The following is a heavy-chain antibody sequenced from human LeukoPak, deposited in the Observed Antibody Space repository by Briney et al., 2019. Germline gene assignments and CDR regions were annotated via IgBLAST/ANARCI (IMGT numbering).Heavy chain of an antibody. Sequence: PGGSLRLSCAASGFTFDDYAMHWVRQGPGKGLEWVSGISYNSGSIGYADSVKGRFTISRDNAKNSLDLQMNSLRAEDMALYYCAKDSIAVGGGTFDYWGQGTLVTVSS. CDR2: ISYNSGSI. CDR3: AKDSIAVGGGTFDY. V-gene: IGHV3-9*03. D-gene: IGHD2-15*01. CDR1: GFTFDDYA. J-gene: IGHJ4*02.